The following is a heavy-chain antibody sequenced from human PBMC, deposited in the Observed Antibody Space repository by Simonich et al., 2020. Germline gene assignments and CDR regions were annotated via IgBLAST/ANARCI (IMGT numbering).Heavy chain of an antibody. CDR1: GYTFTGYY. J-gene: IGHJ2*01. D-gene: IGHD6-13*01. CDR2: NKHTRGGT. V-gene: IGHV1-2*02. CDR3: ARGGVRSSSWYWYFDL. Sequence: QVQLVQSGAEVKKPGASVKVSCKASGYTFTGYYMHWERQAPGQGVERMRWNKHTRGGTKYAQKLQGRVTQTRDTSISTAYRELSRLRSADTAVYYGARGGVRSSSWYWYFDLWGRGTLVTVSS.